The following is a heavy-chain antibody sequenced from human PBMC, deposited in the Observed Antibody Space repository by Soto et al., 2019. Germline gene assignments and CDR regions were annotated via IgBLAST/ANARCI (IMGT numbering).Heavy chain of an antibody. CDR1: GYTFTGYY. J-gene: IGHJ6*04. V-gene: IGHV1-2*04. CDR3: ARAEAVVVAATPSSDYYYYYAMDV. Sequence: APVKVSCKASGYTFTGYYMHWVRQAPGQGLERMGWINPNSGGTNYAQKFQGWVTMTRDTSISTAYMELSRLRSDDTAVYYCARAEAVVVAATPSSDYYYYYAMDVWGEGTTVTVSS. CDR2: INPNSGGT. D-gene: IGHD2-15*01.